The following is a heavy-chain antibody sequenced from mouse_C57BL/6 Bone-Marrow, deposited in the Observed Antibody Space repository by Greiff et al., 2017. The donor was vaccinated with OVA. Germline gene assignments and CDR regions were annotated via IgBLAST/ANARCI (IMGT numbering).Heavy chain of an antibody. D-gene: IGHD1-1*01. V-gene: IGHV1-18*01. CDR2: INPNNGGT. J-gene: IGHJ2*01. Sequence: VQLQQSGPELVKPGASVKIPCKASGYTFTDYNMDWVKQSHGKSLEWIGDINPNNGGTIYNQKFKGKATLTVDKSSSTAYMELRILPSEDTAVYYCARITTVVATSPYFDYWGQGTTLTVSS. CDR1: GYTFTDYN. CDR3: ARITTVVATSPYFDY.